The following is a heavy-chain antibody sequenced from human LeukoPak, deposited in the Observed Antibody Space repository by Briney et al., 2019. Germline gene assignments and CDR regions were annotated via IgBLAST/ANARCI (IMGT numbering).Heavy chain of an antibody. CDR1: GGSISSYY. D-gene: IGHD3-10*01. CDR2: IYYSGST. J-gene: IGHJ6*03. Sequence: SETLSLTCTVSGGSISSYYWSWIRQPPGKGLEWIGYIYYSGSTNYNPSLKSRVTISVDTSKNQFSLKLSSVTAADAAVYYCARIRGYGRDYYYYYMDVWGKGTTVTVSS. V-gene: IGHV4-59*01. CDR3: ARIRGYGRDYYYYYMDV.